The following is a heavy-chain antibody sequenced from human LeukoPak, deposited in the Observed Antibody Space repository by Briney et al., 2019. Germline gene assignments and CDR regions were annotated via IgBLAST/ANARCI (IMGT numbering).Heavy chain of an antibody. J-gene: IGHJ6*02. CDR1: GGSISSGGYY. V-gene: IGHV4-31*03. CDR2: IYYSGST. CDR3: ARGPEFWSGYYIYYYYYGMDV. D-gene: IGHD3-3*01. Sequence: PSQTLSLTCTVSGGSISSGGYYWSWIRQHPGKGLEWIGYIYYSGSTYYNPSLKSRVTISVDTSKNQFSLKLSSVTAADTAVYYCARGPEFWSGYYIYYYYYGMDVWGQGTTVTVSS.